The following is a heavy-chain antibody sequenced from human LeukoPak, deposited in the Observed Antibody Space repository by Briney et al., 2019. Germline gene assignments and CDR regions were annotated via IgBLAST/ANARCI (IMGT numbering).Heavy chain of an antibody. V-gene: IGHV3-23*01. Sequence: PGGTLRLSCAASGFTFRSFVMSWVRQAPGKGLEWVSAISGSGGSTYYADSVKGRFTISRDNSKNTLYLQMNSLRAEDTAVYYCAKELEAMDYWGQGTLVAVSS. CDR1: GFTFRSFV. J-gene: IGHJ4*02. CDR3: AKELEAMDY. CDR2: ISGSGGST.